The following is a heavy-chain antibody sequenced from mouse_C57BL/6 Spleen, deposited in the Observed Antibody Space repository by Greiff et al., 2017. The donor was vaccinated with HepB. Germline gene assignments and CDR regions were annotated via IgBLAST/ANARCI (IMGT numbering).Heavy chain of an antibody. J-gene: IGHJ2*01. Sequence: VQLQQSVAELVRPGASVKLSCTASGFNIKNTYMHWVKQRPEQGLEWIGRIDPANGNTKYAPKFQGKATITADTSSNTAYLQLSSLTSEDTAIYYCARFPIPSYYYGSSYFDYWGQGTTLTVSS. CDR1: GFNIKNTY. CDR3: ARFPIPSYYYGSSYFDY. CDR2: IDPANGNT. V-gene: IGHV14-3*01. D-gene: IGHD1-1*01.